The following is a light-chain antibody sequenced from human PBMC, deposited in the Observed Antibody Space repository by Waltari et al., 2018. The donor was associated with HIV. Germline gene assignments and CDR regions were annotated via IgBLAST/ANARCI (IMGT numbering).Light chain of an antibody. CDR2: STD. V-gene: IGLV8-61*01. CDR3: SSYTGSSFSVL. Sequence: QTVVTQEPSFSVSPGGTVTLTCGLSSGSVSTNYYPSWYKQSPGQAPRTLIYSTDIRSSGAPARFSGSKSGNTASLTISGLQAEDEAVYHCSSYTGSSFSVLFGGGTKLTVL. J-gene: IGLJ2*01. CDR1: SGSVSTNYY.